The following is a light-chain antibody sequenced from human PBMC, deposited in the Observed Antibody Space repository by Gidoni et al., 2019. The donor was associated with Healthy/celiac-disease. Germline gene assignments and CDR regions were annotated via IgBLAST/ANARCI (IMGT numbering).Light chain of an antibody. CDR2: GAS. CDR3: QQYGSSPRT. Sequence: EIAFTQSSGTLSLSPGERATLSCRASQSVSSSYLAWYQQKPGQAPRLLIYGASSRATGIPDRFSGSGSGTDFTLTISRLEPEDFAVYYCQQYGSSPRTFXEXTKVXIK. V-gene: IGKV3-20*01. CDR1: QSVSSSY. J-gene: IGKJ1*01.